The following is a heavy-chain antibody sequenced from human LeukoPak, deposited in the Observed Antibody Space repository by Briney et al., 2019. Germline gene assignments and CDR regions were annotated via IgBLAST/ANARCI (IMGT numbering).Heavy chain of an antibody. V-gene: IGHV4-34*01. J-gene: IGHJ4*02. CDR2: INHSGST. Sequence: PSETLSLTCAVYGGSFSGYYWSWIRQPPGKGLEWIGEINHSGSTNYNPSLKSRVTISVDTSKNQFSLKLSSVTAADTAVYYCAIGRDYFDYWGQGTLVTVSS. CDR1: GGSFSGYY. D-gene: IGHD3-10*01. CDR3: AIGRDYFDY.